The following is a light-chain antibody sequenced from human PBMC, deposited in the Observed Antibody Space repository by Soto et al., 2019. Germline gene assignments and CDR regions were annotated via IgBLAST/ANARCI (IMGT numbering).Light chain of an antibody. J-gene: IGLJ1*01. CDR2: QVS. CDR3: SSYSSSSTFYV. CDR1: SSDIGGFYY. V-gene: IGLV2-14*01. Sequence: QSVLAQPASVSGSPGQSITISCTGTSSDIGGFYYVSWYQHHPGKDPKLMIYQVSNRPSGLSNRLSGYTSGNTAALTISGRQAEDEADYFCSSYSSSSTFYVFGAGTKVTVL.